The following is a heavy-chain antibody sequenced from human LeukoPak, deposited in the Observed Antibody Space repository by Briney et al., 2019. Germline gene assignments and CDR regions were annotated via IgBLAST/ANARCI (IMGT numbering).Heavy chain of an antibody. J-gene: IGHJ5*02. CDR2: INHSGST. V-gene: IGHV4-34*01. CDR3: ARGRRTAAGTIVWFDP. D-gene: IGHD6-13*01. CDR1: GGSFSGYY. Sequence: SETPSLTCAVYGGSFSGYYWSWIRQPPGKGLEWIGEINHSGSTNYNPSPKSRVTVSVDTSKNQFSLKLSSVTAADTAVYYCARGRRTAAGTIVWFDPWGQGTLVTVSS.